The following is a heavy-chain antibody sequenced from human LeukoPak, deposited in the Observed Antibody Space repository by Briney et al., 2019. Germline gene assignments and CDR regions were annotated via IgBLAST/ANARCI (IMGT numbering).Heavy chain of an antibody. V-gene: IGHV3-48*03. Sequence: GGSLRLSCAASGFTFRSYEMNWVRQAPGKGLEWVSFISNSGDSIYYADSVKGRFTISRDNAKNSLFLQMDSLRAEDTAVYYCARSEARFMLSWGQGTLVTVSS. D-gene: IGHD3-16*02. J-gene: IGHJ4*02. CDR1: GFTFRSYE. CDR2: ISNSGDSI. CDR3: ARSEARFMLS.